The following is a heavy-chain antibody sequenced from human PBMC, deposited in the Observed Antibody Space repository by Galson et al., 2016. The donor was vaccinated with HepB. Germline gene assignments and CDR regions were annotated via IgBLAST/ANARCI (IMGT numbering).Heavy chain of an antibody. J-gene: IGHJ3*02. Sequence: SETLSLTCTVSGGSISSTVNWWSWVRQSPGQGLEWIGEIYHSGDTNYNPSLKSRATISVDTSRNQFSLSLSSVTAADTAVYYCARDCTGGTCKFAGYDAFDIWGQGTTVTVSS. CDR2: IYHSGDT. V-gene: IGHV4-4*02. D-gene: IGHD2-8*02. CDR1: GGSISSTVNW. CDR3: ARDCTGGTCKFAGYDAFDI.